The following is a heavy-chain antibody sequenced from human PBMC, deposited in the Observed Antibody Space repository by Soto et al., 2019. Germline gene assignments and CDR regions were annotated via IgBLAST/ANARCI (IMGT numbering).Heavy chain of an antibody. CDR3: AKGVTYYDFWRGYFAY. CDR2: ISGSGGST. J-gene: IGHJ4*02. Sequence: GVSLRLSCAASGFTLDSYAMNWVRQAPGKGLEWVSAISGSGGSTYYADSVKGRFTISRDISKNTLYLQMNSLRAEDTALYYCAKGVTYYDFWRGYFAYWGRGTLVTVSS. V-gene: IGHV3-23*01. D-gene: IGHD3-3*01. CDR1: GFTLDSYA.